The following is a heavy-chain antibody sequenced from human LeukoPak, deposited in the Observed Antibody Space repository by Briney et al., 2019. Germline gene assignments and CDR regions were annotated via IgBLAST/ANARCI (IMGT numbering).Heavy chain of an antibody. CDR3: ARGDGSFDY. D-gene: IGHD5-24*01. Sequence: PGGSLRLSCAASGFTVSGNYMSWVGQSPQKGLEWVSLIYRGTKTYYADSVKGRFTVSRDNSKNTLYLQMNSLRAEDTAVYYCARGDGSFDYWGQGILVTVSS. CDR2: IYRGTKT. CDR1: GFTVSGNY. J-gene: IGHJ4*02. V-gene: IGHV3-53*01.